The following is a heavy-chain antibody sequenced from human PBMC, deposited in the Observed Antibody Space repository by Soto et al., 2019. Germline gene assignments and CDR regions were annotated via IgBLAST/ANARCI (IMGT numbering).Heavy chain of an antibody. CDR3: AKDRSSGWYYFDY. J-gene: IGHJ4*02. V-gene: IGHV3-23*01. D-gene: IGHD6-19*01. CDR1: GFTFSSYA. Sequence: GGSLRLSCAASGFTFSSYAMSWVRQAPGKGLEWVSAISGSGGSTYYADPVKGRFTISRDNSKNTLYLQMNSLRAEDTAVYYCAKDRSSGWYYFDYWGQGTLVTVSS. CDR2: ISGSGGST.